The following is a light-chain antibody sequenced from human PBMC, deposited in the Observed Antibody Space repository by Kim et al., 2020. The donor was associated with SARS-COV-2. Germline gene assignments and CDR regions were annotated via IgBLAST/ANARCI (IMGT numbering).Light chain of an antibody. CDR2: AAS. Sequence: SASVGDRVTSTCRASQGINNHLAWFQQQPGKAPKSLIHAASTLQVGVPSKFSGRGSGTDFTLTISSLQLEDFATYYCQQYDVYPYTFGQGTKLEI. CDR3: QQYDVYPYT. CDR1: QGINNH. V-gene: IGKV1-16*02. J-gene: IGKJ2*01.